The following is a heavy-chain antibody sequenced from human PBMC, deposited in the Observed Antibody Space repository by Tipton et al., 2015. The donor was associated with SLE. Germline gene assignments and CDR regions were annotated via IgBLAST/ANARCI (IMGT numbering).Heavy chain of an antibody. CDR3: AKGGLNWFDP. V-gene: IGHV3-23*01. Sequence: SLRLSCAGSGFTFSNYAMSWVRQAPGKGLDWVSAIGGSGSKTYYADSVKGRFTISRDNSKNTVFLQMNSLRAEDTAVYYCAKGGLNWFDPWGQGTLVTVSS. CDR1: GFTFSNYA. J-gene: IGHJ5*02. CDR2: IGGSGSKT.